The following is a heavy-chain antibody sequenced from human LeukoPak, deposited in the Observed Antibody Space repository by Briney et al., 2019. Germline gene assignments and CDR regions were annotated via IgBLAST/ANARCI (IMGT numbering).Heavy chain of an antibody. CDR1: GFTFSSYA. Sequence: GGSLRLSCAASGFTFSSYAMSWVRQAPGKGLEWVSAITNSGGTTYYADSVKGRFTISRDNSKNTLYLQMNSLRAEDTAVYYCARGPIGDYSEDAFDIWGQGTMVTVSS. CDR3: ARGPIGDYSEDAFDI. J-gene: IGHJ3*02. D-gene: IGHD4-17*01. CDR2: ITNSGGTT. V-gene: IGHV3-23*01.